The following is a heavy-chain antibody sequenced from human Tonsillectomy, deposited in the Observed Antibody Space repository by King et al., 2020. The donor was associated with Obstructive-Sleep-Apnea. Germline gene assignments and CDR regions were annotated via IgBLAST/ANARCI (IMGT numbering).Heavy chain of an antibody. CDR3: ARAPYYYGSGSYNWFDP. V-gene: IGHV3-66*01. CDR1: GFTVSSNY. D-gene: IGHD3-10*01. J-gene: IGHJ5*02. CDR2: IYSGGST. Sequence: VQLVESGGGLVQPGGSLRLSCAASGFTVSSNYMSWVRQAPGKGLEWVSVIYSGGSTYYADSVKGRFTISRDNSKNTLYLQMNSLGAEDTAVYYCARAPYYYGSGSYNWFDPWGQGTLVTVSS.